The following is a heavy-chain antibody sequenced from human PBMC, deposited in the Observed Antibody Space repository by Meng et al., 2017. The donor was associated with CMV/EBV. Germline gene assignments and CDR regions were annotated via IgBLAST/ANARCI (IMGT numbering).Heavy chain of an antibody. J-gene: IGHJ4*02. D-gene: IGHD3-10*01. CDR1: GFTFSSYA. CDR2: ISYDGSNK. V-gene: IGHV3-30-3*01. CDR3: ASDRGFGDLDS. Sequence: GESLKISCAASGFTFSSYAMHWARQAPGKGLEWVAVISYDGSNKYYADSVKGRFTISRDNSKNTLYLQMNSLRAEDTAVYYCASDRGFGDLDSWGQGTLVTVSS.